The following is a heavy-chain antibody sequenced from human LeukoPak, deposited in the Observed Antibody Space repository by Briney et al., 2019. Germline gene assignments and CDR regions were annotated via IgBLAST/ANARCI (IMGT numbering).Heavy chain of an antibody. CDR3: AKVYDFWSGYNWFDP. CDR1: GFTFSSNA. D-gene: IGHD3-3*01. J-gene: IGHJ5*02. Sequence: GGSLRLSCVVSGFTFSSNAMSWVRQAPGKGLEWVSAISGSGSRTYYGDSVKGRFTISRDNSKNTLYLQMNSLRAEDTAVYYCAKVYDFWSGYNWFDPWGQGTLVTVSS. V-gene: IGHV3-23*01. CDR2: ISGSGSRT.